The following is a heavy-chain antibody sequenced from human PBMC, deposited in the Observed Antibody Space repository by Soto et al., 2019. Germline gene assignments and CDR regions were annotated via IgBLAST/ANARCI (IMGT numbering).Heavy chain of an antibody. CDR2: IYYSGST. CDR3: ARPPDFWSGYFDY. J-gene: IGHJ4*02. D-gene: IGHD3-3*01. CDR1: GGSISSSSYY. V-gene: IGHV4-39*01. Sequence: SETLSLTCTVSGGSISSSSYYWGWIRQPPGKGLEWIGSIYYSGSTYYNPSLKSRVTISVDTSKNQFSLKLSSVTAADTAVYYCARPPDFWSGYFDYWGQGTLVTVSS.